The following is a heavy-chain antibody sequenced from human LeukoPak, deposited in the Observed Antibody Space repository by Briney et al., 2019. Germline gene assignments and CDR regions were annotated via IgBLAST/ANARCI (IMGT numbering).Heavy chain of an antibody. V-gene: IGHV3-21*01. D-gene: IGHD6-19*01. Sequence: GGSLRLSCAASGFPFSSYSMNWVRGAPGRGLEWVSSISTRIDYMYYADSVKGRFTISRDNAKNSLYLQMNSLRAEDTAVYYCARAIFSRGWYLVDYWGQGTLVTVSS. CDR3: ARAIFSRGWYLVDY. J-gene: IGHJ4*02. CDR1: GFPFSSYS. CDR2: ISTRIDYM.